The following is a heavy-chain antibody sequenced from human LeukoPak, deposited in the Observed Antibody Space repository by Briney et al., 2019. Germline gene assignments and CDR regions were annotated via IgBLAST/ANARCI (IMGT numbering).Heavy chain of an antibody. J-gene: IGHJ4*02. CDR2: IKQDGSEK. CDR3: ARGLGGTIFGVVIPRYFDY. Sequence: GGSLRLSCAASGFTFSSYWMSWVRQAPGKGLEWVANIKQDGSEKYYVDSVKGRFTISRDNAKDSLYLQMNSLRDEDTAVYYCARGLGGTIFGVVIPRYFDYWGQGTLVTVSS. V-gene: IGHV3-7*01. D-gene: IGHD3-3*01. CDR1: GFTFSSYW.